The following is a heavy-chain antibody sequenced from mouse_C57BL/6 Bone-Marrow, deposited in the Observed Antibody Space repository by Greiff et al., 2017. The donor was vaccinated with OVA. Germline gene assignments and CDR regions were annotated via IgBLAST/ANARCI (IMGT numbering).Heavy chain of an antibody. J-gene: IGHJ4*01. V-gene: IGHV10-1*01. D-gene: IGHD1-1*01. CDR2: IRSKSNNDAT. Sequence: EVQRVESGGGLVQPKGSLKLSCAASGFSFNTYAMNWVRQAPGKGLEWVARIRSKSNNDATYDADSVKDRFTISRDNSESMLYLQMNNLETEDTAMYYCGRHPDYGYAMDYWGQGTSVTVSS. CDR3: GRHPDYGYAMDY. CDR1: GFSFNTYA.